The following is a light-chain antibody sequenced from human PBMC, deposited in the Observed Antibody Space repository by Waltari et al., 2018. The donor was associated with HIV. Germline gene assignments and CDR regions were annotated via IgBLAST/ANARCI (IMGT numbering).Light chain of an antibody. CDR3: QEAAGFPHI. V-gene: IGKV1-12*01. CDR2: STS. CDR1: RAIRDG. J-gene: IGKJ3*01. Sequence: DIQVTQSPSSVSASVGDTIHLTCRASRAIRDGVAWSQRKPVRAPNLLVYSTSKLHSGVPSRFVGRGSGTVFTLAISVLLVDDFGTYYCQEAAGFPHIFGAGTRVDFK.